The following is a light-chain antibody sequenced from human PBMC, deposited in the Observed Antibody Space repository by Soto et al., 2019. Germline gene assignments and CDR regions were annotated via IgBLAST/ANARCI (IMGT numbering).Light chain of an antibody. Sequence: DTQITQSPPSLSACVGDRVTITCQAIQDINNSLNWYQQKPGKAPKLLIYDVSNLEAGVPSRFSGSGSGTDFTFTINSLQAEDISTYYCQQYDNLPLNFGGGTKVDIK. CDR3: QQYDNLPLN. CDR2: DVS. V-gene: IGKV1-33*01. J-gene: IGKJ4*01. CDR1: QDINNS.